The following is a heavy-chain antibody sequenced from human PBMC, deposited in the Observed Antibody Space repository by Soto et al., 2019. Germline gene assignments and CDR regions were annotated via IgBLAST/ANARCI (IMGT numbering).Heavy chain of an antibody. CDR3: AREYSARGGFDV. D-gene: IGHD3-10*01. CDR2: IYYSGST. CDR1: GGSISSSSYY. J-gene: IGHJ6*02. V-gene: IGHV4-39*01. Sequence: PSETLSLTCTVSGGSISSSSYYWGWIRQPPGKGLEWIGSIYYSGSTYYNPSLKSRVTISVDTSKNQFSLKLSSVTAADTAVYYCAREYSARGGFDVWGQGTTVTV.